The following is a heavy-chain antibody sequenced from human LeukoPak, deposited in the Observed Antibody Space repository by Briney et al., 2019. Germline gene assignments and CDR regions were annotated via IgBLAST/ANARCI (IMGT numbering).Heavy chain of an antibody. D-gene: IGHD3-22*01. CDR3: AKRGVVIRVILVGFHKEAYYFDS. V-gene: IGHV3-23*01. CDR1: GITLSNYG. CDR2: VSDSGGRT. Sequence: GGTLRLSYAVSGITLSNYGMSWVRQAPGKGLEWVAGVSDSGGRTYYADSVRGRVTISRDNPKNTLYLQMNSLRAEDTAVYFCAKRGVVIRVILVGFHKEAYYFDSWGQGALVTVSS. J-gene: IGHJ4*02.